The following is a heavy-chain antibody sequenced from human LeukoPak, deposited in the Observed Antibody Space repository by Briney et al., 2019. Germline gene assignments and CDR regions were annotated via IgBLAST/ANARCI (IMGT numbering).Heavy chain of an antibody. D-gene: IGHD3-22*01. J-gene: IGHJ3*02. CDR3: ARFYYDSSGYYHDAFDI. CDR2: IYHSGST. V-gene: IGHV4-38-2*02. Sequence: SETLSLXCTVSGYSISSGYYWGWIRQPPGKGLEWIGSIYHSGSTYYNPSLKSRVTISVDTSKNQFSLKLSSVTAADTAVYYCARFYYDSSGYYHDAFDIWGQGTMVTVSS. CDR1: GYSISSGYY.